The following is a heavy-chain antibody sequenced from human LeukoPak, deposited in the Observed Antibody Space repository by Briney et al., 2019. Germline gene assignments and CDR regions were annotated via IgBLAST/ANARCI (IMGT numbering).Heavy chain of an antibody. D-gene: IGHD6-19*01. V-gene: IGHV3-23*01. CDR1: GFTFRSYA. Sequence: GGSLRLSCAASGFTFRSYAMSWVRQAPGKGLDWVSALLSSGEATYYSDSVKGRFTISRDNSKNTLYQQMNNLRAEDTAVYYCARRDTNGWYYFDYWGQGTLVTVSS. CDR3: ARRDTNGWYYFDY. J-gene: IGHJ4*02. CDR2: LLSSGEAT.